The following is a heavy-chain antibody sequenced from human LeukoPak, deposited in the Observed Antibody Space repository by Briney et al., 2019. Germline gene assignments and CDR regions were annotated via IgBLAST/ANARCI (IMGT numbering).Heavy chain of an antibody. V-gene: IGHV3-23*01. CDR3: AKADYYDSGGRDFDY. D-gene: IGHD3-22*01. Sequence: PGGSLRLSCAASGFTFSSYAMSWVRQAPGKGLEWVSVISGSGGSIYYADSVRGRFTISRDNSKNTLYLQMNSLRAEDTAVYYCAKADYYDSGGRDFDYWGQGTLVTVSS. CDR2: ISGSGGSI. CDR1: GFTFSSYA. J-gene: IGHJ4*02.